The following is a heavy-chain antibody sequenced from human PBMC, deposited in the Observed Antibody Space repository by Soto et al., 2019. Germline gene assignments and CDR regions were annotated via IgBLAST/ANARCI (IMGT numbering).Heavy chain of an antibody. J-gene: IGHJ6*02. CDR1: GYTFTSHA. CDR3: ARRRAHPSDYYYGMDV. Sequence: QAQLVQSGAEVKKPGASVKISCKASGYTFTSHAMHWVRQAPGQRPEWLGWINAGTGNTRYSQKFEVRVTISMDTSANTSYMEMNSLTSEDMAVYYCARRRAHPSDYYYGMDVWGQGTTVTVS. V-gene: IGHV1-3*01. CDR2: INAGTGNT.